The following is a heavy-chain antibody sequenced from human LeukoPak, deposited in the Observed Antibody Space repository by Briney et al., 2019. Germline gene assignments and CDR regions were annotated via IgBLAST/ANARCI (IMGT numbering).Heavy chain of an antibody. Sequence: PSETLSLPCTVSGGSISSYYWSWIRLPPGKGLEWIGYLSKSGNTNYSPSLKSRVTIFGDTSKNQFFLKLSSVTAGDTAGYYCARARYVNSFYAFDIWGQGTLVTVSS. CDR2: LSKSGNT. CDR1: GGSISSYY. J-gene: IGHJ3*02. CDR3: ARARYVNSFYAFDI. V-gene: IGHV4-59*01. D-gene: IGHD3-9*01.